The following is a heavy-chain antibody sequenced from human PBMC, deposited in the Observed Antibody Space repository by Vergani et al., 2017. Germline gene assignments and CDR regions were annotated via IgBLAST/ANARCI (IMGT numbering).Heavy chain of an antibody. D-gene: IGHD3-22*01. J-gene: IGHJ4*02. V-gene: IGHV4-38-2*01. CDR3: ARGARSSGYYYQPPKRDYFDY. CDR1: GDSISSGYY. CDR2: IYHSGST. Sequence: QVQLQESGPGLVKPPGTLSLTCAVSGDSISSGYYWGWIRQPPGKGLEWIGSIYHSGSTYYNPSLKSRVTISVDTSKNQFSLKLSSVTAADTAVYYCARGARSSGYYYQPPKRDYFDYWGQGTLVTVSS.